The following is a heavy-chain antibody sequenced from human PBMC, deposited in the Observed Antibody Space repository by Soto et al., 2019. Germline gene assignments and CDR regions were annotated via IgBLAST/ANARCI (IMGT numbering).Heavy chain of an antibody. CDR2: VNHSGEA. CDR1: GGSFRNYY. D-gene: IGHD3-3*01. CDR3: SRAERFPRSWFDS. V-gene: IGHV4-34*01. Sequence: PSETLSLTCGVYGGSFRNYYWIWIRPPPGKGLELIGEVNHSGEAIYNACLQSRVTITLDTTNNHISLKMTSLTAADTAIYFFSRAERFPRSWFDSWGQGTQVTVSS. J-gene: IGHJ5*01.